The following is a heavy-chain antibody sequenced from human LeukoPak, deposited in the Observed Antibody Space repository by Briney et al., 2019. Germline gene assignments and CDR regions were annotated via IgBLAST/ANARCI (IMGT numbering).Heavy chain of an antibody. V-gene: IGHV4-59*12. CDR3: ARSGSYGGHFDN. Sequence: SETLSLTCTVSGASISNYYCSWIRQSPGKGLEWIGYIYYSGNTNYNPSLKSRVTISVDTSKNQSSLKLTSVTAADTAVYYCARSGSYGGHFDNWGQGTLVTVSS. CDR1: GASISNYY. CDR2: IYYSGNT. J-gene: IGHJ4*02. D-gene: IGHD1-26*01.